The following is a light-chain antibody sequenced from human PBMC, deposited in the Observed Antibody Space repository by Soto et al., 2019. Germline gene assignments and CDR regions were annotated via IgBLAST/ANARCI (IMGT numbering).Light chain of an antibody. J-gene: IGLJ3*02. CDR3: AAWDDSLHGPV. CDR1: TSNIGSNP. V-gene: IGLV1-44*01. CDR2: SNN. Sequence: QSGLTQPPSASGTPGQRVAISCSGSTSNIGSNPVNWYQQLPGTAPKLLIYSNNQRPSGVPDRFSGSKSGTSASLAISGLQSEDEADYYCAAWDDSLHGPVFGGGTKLTVL.